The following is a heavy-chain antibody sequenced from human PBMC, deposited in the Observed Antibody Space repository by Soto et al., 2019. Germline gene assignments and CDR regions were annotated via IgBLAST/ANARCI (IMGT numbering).Heavy chain of an antibody. CDR2: ISYDGSNK. CDR3: AKRDGGSSSWYLSIPYYYYMDV. J-gene: IGHJ6*03. CDR1: GFTFSSYG. Sequence: GGSLRLSCAASGFTFSSYGMHWVRQAPGKGLEWVAVISYDGSNKYYADSVKGRFTISRDNSKNTLYLQMNSLRAEDTAVYYCAKRDGGSSSWYLSIPYYYYMDVWGKGTTVTVSS. D-gene: IGHD6-13*01. V-gene: IGHV3-30*18.